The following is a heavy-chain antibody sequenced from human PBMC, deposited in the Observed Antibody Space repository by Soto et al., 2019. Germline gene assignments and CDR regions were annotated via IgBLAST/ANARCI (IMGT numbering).Heavy chain of an antibody. Sequence: QVQLQQWGAGLLKPSETLSLTCAVYGGSFSGYYWSWIRQPPGKGLEWIGEINHSGSTNYNPSLKSRVTRSVDTSKNQFSLKLSSVTAADTAVYYCARVGPKIVVVKRYGMDVWGQGTTVTVSS. D-gene: IGHD3-22*01. CDR2: INHSGST. V-gene: IGHV4-34*01. CDR3: ARVGPKIVVVKRYGMDV. CDR1: GGSFSGYY. J-gene: IGHJ6*02.